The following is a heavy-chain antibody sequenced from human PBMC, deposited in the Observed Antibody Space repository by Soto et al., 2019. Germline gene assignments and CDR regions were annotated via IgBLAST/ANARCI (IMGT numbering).Heavy chain of an antibody. CDR3: SSVNDSSGYYSYYFDY. CDR2: IYYSGST. CDR1: GGSISSGGYY. Sequence: SETLSLTCTVSGGSISSGGYYWSWIHQHPGKGLEWIGYIYYSGSTYYNPSLKSRVTISVDTSKNQFSLKLSSVTAADTAVYYCSSVNDSSGYYSYYFDYWGQGTLVTVSS. V-gene: IGHV4-31*03. D-gene: IGHD3-22*01. J-gene: IGHJ4*02.